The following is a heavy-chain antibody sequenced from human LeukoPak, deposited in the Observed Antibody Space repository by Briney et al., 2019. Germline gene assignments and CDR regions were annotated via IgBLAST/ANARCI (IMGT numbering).Heavy chain of an antibody. D-gene: IGHD3-16*01. CDR3: ARAWGYSGMDV. CDR2: IYSGGPT. Sequence: QTGGSLRLSCAASGFTVSSNYMSWVRQAPGKGLEWVSVIYSGGPTYYADSVKGRFTISRDKSKNTLYLQMNSLRAEDTAVYYCARAWGYSGMDVWGQGTTVTVSS. CDR1: GFTVSSNY. J-gene: IGHJ6*02. V-gene: IGHV3-53*01.